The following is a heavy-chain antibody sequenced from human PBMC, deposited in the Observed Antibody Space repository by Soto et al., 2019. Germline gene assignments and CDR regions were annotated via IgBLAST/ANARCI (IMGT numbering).Heavy chain of an antibody. V-gene: IGHV4-4*07. J-gene: IGHJ4*02. CDR1: GGSMTGYF. CDR3: ARTHWVYGTEF. Sequence: LSLTCTVSGGSMTGYFWTWIRQPAGKGLEWIGHVYNSGNTDYNPSLESRITMAVDTSKQQFSLKLKSVTAADTAMYYCARTHWVYGTEFWGPGTLVTVSS. CDR2: VYNSGNT. D-gene: IGHD2-8*01.